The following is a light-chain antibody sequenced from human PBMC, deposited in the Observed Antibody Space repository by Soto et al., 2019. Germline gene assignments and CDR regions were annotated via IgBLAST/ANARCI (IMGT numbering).Light chain of an antibody. J-gene: IGKJ1*01. V-gene: IGKV3-15*01. CDR1: QSVRSN. Sequence: EIVMTQSPATLSVSPGERATLSCRASQSVRSNLAWYQQKPGQSPRLLIYGASTRATGIPARFSGGGSGTEFILTISSLQSEDFAVYFCQQYNDWPPWTFGQGTKVDIK. CDR3: QQYNDWPPWT. CDR2: GAS.